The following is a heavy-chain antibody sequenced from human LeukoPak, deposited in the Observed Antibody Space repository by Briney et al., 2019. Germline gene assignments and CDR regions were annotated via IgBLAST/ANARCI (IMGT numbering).Heavy chain of an antibody. V-gene: IGHV3-15*01. J-gene: IGHJ4*02. CDR3: ARDLRDIVVVPAAEDYFDY. CDR1: GFTFSNAW. D-gene: IGHD2-2*01. CDR2: IKSKTDGGTT. Sequence: GGSLRLSCAASGFTFSNAWMSWVRQAPGKGLEWVGRIKSKTDGGTTDYAAPVKGRFTISRDDSKNTLYLQMNSLKTEDTAVYYCARDLRDIVVVPAAEDYFDYWGQGTLVTVSS.